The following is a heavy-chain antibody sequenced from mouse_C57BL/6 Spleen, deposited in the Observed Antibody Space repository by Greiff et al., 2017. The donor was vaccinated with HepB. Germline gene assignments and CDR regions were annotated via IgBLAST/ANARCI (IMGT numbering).Heavy chain of an antibody. J-gene: IGHJ1*03. CDR3: PVYFDV. CDR1: GFTFSNYW. V-gene: IGHV6-3*01. CDR2: IRLKSDNYAT. Sequence: VQLKESGGGLVQPGGSMKLSCVASGFTFSNYWMNWVRQSPEKGLEWVAQIRLKSDNYATHYAESVKGRFTISRDDSKSSVYLQMNNLRAEDTGIYYCPVYFDVWGTGTTVTVSS.